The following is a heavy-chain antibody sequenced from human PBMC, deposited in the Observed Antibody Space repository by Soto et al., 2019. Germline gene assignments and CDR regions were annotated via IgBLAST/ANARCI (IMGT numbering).Heavy chain of an antibody. D-gene: IGHD3-10*01. CDR2: ISYDGSNK. J-gene: IGHJ4*02. CDR3: ARDPRRYYGSGSYYKN. CDR1: GFTFSSYA. V-gene: IGHV3-30-3*01. Sequence: GGSLRLSCAASGFTFSSYAMHWVRQAPGKGLEWVAVISYDGSNKYYADSVKGRFTISRDNSKNTLYLQMNSLRAEDTAVYYCARDPRRYYGSGSYYKNWGQGTLVTVSS.